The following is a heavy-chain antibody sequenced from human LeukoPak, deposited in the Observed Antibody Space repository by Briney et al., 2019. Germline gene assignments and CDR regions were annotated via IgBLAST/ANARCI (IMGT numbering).Heavy chain of an antibody. D-gene: IGHD3-9*01. V-gene: IGHV4-59*01. Sequence: SETLSLTCTVSGGSISGYYGSWIRQPPGKGLEWIAYISHSGSTNYNPSLKNRVTMSGDTSKNQLSLKLSSVTAADTAVYYCARAGYDILPDYPVGYDYWGQGTLVTVSS. CDR3: ARAGYDILPDYPVGYDY. CDR1: GGSISGYY. J-gene: IGHJ4*02. CDR2: ISHSGST.